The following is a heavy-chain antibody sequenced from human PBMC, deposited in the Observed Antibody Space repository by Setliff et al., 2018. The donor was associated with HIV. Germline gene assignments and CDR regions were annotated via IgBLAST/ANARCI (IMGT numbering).Heavy chain of an antibody. CDR2: IDTDNGYR. V-gene: IGHV1-3*04. J-gene: IGHJ4*02. CDR3: ARDHPGIAY. CDR1: GYTFSEYA. Sequence: KVSCKASGYTFSEYAIHWVRQAPGQRLEWMGRIDTDNGYRRYSQKFQGRVTITRDTSASTVYMELSSLRSEDTAMYYCARDHPGIAYWGQGTMVTVSS.